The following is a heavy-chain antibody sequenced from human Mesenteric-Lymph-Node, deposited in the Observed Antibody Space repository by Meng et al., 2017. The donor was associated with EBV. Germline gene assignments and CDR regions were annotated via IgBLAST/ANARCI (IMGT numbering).Heavy chain of an antibody. CDR1: GYTFTSYD. J-gene: IGHJ5*02. CDR2: MNPNSGNT. V-gene: IGHV1-8*01. CDR3: ARSAGGDYSFDP. Sequence: QWKLVQSGVKVKNPGASVKVSCKASGYTFTSYDINWVRQATGQGLEWMGWMNPNSGNTGYAQKFQGRVTMTRNTSISTAYMELSSLRSEDTAVYYCARSAGGDYSFDPWGQGTLVTVSS. D-gene: IGHD4-17*01.